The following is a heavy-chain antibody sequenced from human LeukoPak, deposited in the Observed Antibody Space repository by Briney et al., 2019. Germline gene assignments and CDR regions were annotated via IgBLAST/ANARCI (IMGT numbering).Heavy chain of an antibody. CDR1: GGSFSGYY. D-gene: IGHD3-3*01. CDR2: INHSGST. Sequence: KPSETLSLTCAVYGGSFSGYYWSWIRRPPGKGLEWIGEINHSGSTNYNPSLKSRVTISVDTSKNQFSLKLSSVTAADTAVYYCASSPRIFWSGYPNWGQGTLVTVSS. V-gene: IGHV4-34*01. J-gene: IGHJ4*02. CDR3: ASSPRIFWSGYPN.